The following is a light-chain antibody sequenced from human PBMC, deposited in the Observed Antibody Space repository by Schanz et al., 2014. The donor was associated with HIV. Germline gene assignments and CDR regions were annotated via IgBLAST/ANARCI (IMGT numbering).Light chain of an antibody. J-gene: IGLJ1*01. Sequence: QSALTQPASVSGSPGQSITISCTGTSSDVGSYNLVSWYQQHPGKAPKLMIYEGSKRPSGVSNRFSGSKSGNTASLTISGLQAEDEADYYCNSYSHSNTYVFGSGTKLTVL. CDR2: EGS. V-gene: IGLV2-14*02. CDR3: NSYSHSNTYV. CDR1: SSDVGSYNL.